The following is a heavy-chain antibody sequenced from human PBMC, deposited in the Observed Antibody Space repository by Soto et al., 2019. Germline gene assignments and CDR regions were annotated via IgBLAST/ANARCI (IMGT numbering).Heavy chain of an antibody. D-gene: IGHD2-21*02. V-gene: IGHV3-11*01. J-gene: IGHJ4*02. CDR3: ASSCGGDEWCYFDY. Sequence: GGSLRLSCAASGFTFSDYYMSWIRQAPGKGLEWVSYISGGGDTIYYADSVKGRFTISRDNAKNSLILQMTSLTVEDTAVYYCASSCGGDEWCYFDYWGQGTQVTVS. CDR1: GFTFSDYY. CDR2: ISGGGDTI.